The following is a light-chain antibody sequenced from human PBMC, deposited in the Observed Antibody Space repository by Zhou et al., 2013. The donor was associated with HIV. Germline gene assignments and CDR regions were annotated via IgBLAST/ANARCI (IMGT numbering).Light chain of an antibody. CDR2: AAS. Sequence: DIQMTQSPSSLSASVGDRVTITCRASQGISSHLGWYQQKSGKAPSLLLYAASRLETGVPSRFSGSGSGTEYTLTISSLQAEDFATYYCQQYYNPPYSFGQGTRLEIK. CDR1: QGISSH. J-gene: IGKJ2*03. CDR3: QQYYNPPYS. V-gene: IGKV1-NL1*01.